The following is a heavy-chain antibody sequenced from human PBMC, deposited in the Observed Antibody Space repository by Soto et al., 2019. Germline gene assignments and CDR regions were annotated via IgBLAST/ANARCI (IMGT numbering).Heavy chain of an antibody. J-gene: IGHJ4*02. Sequence: EVQLVESGGGLVQPGGSLRLSCAASGFTVSSNYMSWVRQAPGKGLEWVSVIYSGGSAYYADSVKGRFTISRDNSKNTLYLPMTSLRAEDTAVYYCARHGYSYGGGYFDYWGQGTLVTVSS. CDR3: ARHGYSYGGGYFDY. CDR1: GFTVSSNY. D-gene: IGHD5-18*01. CDR2: IYSGGSA. V-gene: IGHV3-66*04.